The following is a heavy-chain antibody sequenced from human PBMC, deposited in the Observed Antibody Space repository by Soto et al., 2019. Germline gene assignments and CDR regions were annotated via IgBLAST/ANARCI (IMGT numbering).Heavy chain of an antibody. J-gene: IGHJ4*02. CDR3: ARDVPYSSSPEFDY. D-gene: IGHD6-6*01. CDR2: ISSSSSYI. V-gene: IGHV3-21*01. CDR1: GFTFSSYS. Sequence: EVQLVDSGGGLVKPGGSLRLSCAASGFTFSSYSMNWVRQAPGKGLEWVSSISSSSSYIYYADSLKGRFTISRDNAKNSLYLQMNSLRAEDTAVYYCARDVPYSSSPEFDYWGQGTLVTVSS.